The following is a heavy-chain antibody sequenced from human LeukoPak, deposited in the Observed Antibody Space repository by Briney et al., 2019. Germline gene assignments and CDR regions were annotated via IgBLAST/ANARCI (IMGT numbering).Heavy chain of an antibody. J-gene: IGHJ4*02. CDR3: ARDRIRNFDYMYYFDS. CDR1: GFPFTSYG. CDR2: VSYDGSSQ. D-gene: IGHD3-9*01. Sequence: GGSLRLSCAASGFPFTSYGIHWVRQAPGKGLEWLAFVSYDGSSQYYADSVKGRFTISRDNSRNTLYLQLNSLRAEDTAAYYCARDRIRNFDYMYYFDSWGQGTLVTVSS. V-gene: IGHV3-30-3*01.